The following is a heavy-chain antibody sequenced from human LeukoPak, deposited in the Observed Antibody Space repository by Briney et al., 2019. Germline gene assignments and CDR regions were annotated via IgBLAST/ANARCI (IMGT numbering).Heavy chain of an antibody. CDR3: ARVRSYGYPFDY. D-gene: IGHD5-18*01. J-gene: IGHJ4*02. CDR2: ISSSSSYI. Sequence: GGSLRLSCAASGFTFSSYSMNWVRQAPGKGLEWVSSISSSSSYIYYADSVKGRFTISRDNAKNSLYLQMNSLRAEDTAVYYCARVRSYGYPFDYWGQGTLVTVSS. CDR1: GFTFSSYS. V-gene: IGHV3-21*01.